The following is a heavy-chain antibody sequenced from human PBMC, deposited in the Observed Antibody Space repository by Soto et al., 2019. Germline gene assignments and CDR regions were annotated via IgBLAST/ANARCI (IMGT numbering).Heavy chain of an antibody. CDR2: ITSSRSYI. J-gene: IGHJ4*02. CDR1: GFTFSSYS. D-gene: IGHD5-18*01. V-gene: IGHV3-21*01. Sequence: EVQLVESGGGLVKPGGSLRLSCAASGFTFSSYSMNWVRQAPGKGLEWVSSITSSRSYIYYADSVKGRFTISRDNAKNSMYLQLNSLRAEDSAVYYFARAQPGYSYGYGLGYWGQGTLVTVSS. CDR3: ARAQPGYSYGYGLGY.